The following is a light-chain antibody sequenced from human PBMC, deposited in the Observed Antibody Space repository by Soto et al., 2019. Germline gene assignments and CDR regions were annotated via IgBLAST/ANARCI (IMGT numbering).Light chain of an antibody. Sequence: QSAVTQPPSASGSPGQSVTISCTGTSSDVGGYNYVSWYQQHPGKAPKLMIYEVSKWPSGVPDRFSGSKSGNTASLTVSGLQAEDEADYYCSSYAGGNNFHVVFGGGTKLTVL. J-gene: IGLJ2*01. V-gene: IGLV2-8*01. CDR2: EVS. CDR1: SSDVGGYNY. CDR3: SSYAGGNNFHVV.